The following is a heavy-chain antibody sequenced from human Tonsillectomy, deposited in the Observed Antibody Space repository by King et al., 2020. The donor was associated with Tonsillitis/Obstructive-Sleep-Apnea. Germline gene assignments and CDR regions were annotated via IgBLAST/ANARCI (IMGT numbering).Heavy chain of an antibody. CDR3: ARVAKNDFWSGYYSYYYMDV. Sequence: VQLQESGPGLVKPSETLSLTCTVSGCSISSYYCSWIRQPPGKGLEWIGYIYYSGSTNYNPSLKSRLPISVETSKNQFSLNLSSVTAADTAVYYCARVAKNDFWSGYYSYYYMDVWGKGTTVTVSS. D-gene: IGHD3-3*01. J-gene: IGHJ6*03. V-gene: IGHV4-59*01. CDR2: IYYSGST. CDR1: GCSISSYY.